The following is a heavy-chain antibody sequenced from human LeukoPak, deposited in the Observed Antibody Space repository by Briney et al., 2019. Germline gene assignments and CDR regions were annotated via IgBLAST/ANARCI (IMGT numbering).Heavy chain of an antibody. CDR1: GYTFTSYG. CDR2: ISAYNGNT. J-gene: IGHJ4*02. Sequence: GASVKVSCKASGYTFTSYGISWVRQAPGQGLEWMGWISAYNGNTNYAQKLQGRVTMTTDTSTSTAYMELRSLRSDDTAVYYCAIAYYYDSSGYCLDYWGQGTLVTVSS. CDR3: AIAYYYDSSGYCLDY. V-gene: IGHV1-18*01. D-gene: IGHD3-22*01.